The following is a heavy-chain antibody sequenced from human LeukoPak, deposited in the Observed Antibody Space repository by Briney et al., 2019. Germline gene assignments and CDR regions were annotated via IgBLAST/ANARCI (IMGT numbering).Heavy chain of an antibody. Sequence: ASVKVSCKASGYTFTGYYMHWVRQAPGRGLEWMGRINPNSGGTNYAQKFQGRVTMTRDTSISTAYMELSRLRSDDTAVYYCAFSAGRDLGYCSGGSCPFDYWGQGTLVTVSS. V-gene: IGHV1-2*06. CDR2: INPNSGGT. J-gene: IGHJ4*02. CDR1: GYTFTGYY. CDR3: AFSAGRDLGYCSGGSCPFDY. D-gene: IGHD2-15*01.